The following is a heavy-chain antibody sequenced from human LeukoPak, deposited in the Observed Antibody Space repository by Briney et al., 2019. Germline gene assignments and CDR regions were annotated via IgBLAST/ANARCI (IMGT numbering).Heavy chain of an antibody. CDR2: IIPIFGTA. CDR1: GGTFISYA. V-gene: IGHV1-69*13. D-gene: IGHD6-13*01. Sequence: ASVKVSCKASGGTFISYAISWVRQAPGQGLEWMGGIIPIFGTANYAQKFQGRVTITADESTSTAYMELSSLRSEDTAVYYCARYSSSWTDYYYYYGMDVWGQGTTVTVSS. J-gene: IGHJ6*02. CDR3: ARYSSSWTDYYYYYGMDV.